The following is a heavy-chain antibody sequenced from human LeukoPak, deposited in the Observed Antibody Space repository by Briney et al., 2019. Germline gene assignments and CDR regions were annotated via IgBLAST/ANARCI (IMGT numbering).Heavy chain of an antibody. CDR2: ITGSGGNT. D-gene: IGHD3-9*01. J-gene: IGHJ4*02. CDR1: GFIFGDYA. Sequence: GGSLRLSCTASGFIFGDYAMSWVRQAPGKGLEWVSAITGSGGNTFYADSVKGRFTISRDNSKNTVFLQMSGLRAEETAVYYCAKWGDYDGLAGYFSDYWGQGTLVTVSS. CDR3: AKWGDYDGLAGYFSDY. V-gene: IGHV3-23*01.